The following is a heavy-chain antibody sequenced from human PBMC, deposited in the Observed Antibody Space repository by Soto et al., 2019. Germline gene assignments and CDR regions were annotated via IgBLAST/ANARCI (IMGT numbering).Heavy chain of an antibody. V-gene: IGHV1-46*01. D-gene: IGHD3-16*01. CDR2: INPTGGAT. CDR3: ARESGEPLDY. CDR1: GYTFTSYY. Sequence: ASVKVSCKASGYTFTSYYMHWVRQAPGQGLEWMGIINPTGGATTYAQKFQGRVAMTRDTSTNTVYMELRSLRSEDTAVYYCARESGEPLDYWGQGTLVTVS. J-gene: IGHJ4*02.